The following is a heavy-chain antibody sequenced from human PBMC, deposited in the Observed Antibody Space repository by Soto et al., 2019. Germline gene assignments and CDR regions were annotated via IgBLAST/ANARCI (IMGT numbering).Heavy chain of an antibody. CDR2: IWYDGSNK. V-gene: IGHV3-33*01. Sequence: GGSLRLSCAASGFTFSSYGMHWVRQAPGKGLEWVAVIWYDGSNKYYADSVKGRFTISRDNSKNTLYLQMNSLRAEDTAVYYCARDLADSSSWYWGLDYYYGMDVWGQGTTVTVSS. CDR1: GFTFSSYG. CDR3: ARDLADSSSWYWGLDYYYGMDV. D-gene: IGHD6-13*01. J-gene: IGHJ6*02.